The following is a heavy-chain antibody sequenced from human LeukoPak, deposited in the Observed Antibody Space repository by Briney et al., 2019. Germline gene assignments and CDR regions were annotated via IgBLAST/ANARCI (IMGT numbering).Heavy chain of an antibody. Sequence: PGGSLGLSCAASGFTFSSYAMSWVRQAPGKGLEWVSAISGSGGSTYYADSVKGRFTISRDNSKNTLYLQMNSLRAEDTAVYYCAKLSYCSSTSCLDYWGQGTLVTVSS. CDR2: ISGSGGST. CDR3: AKLSYCSSTSCLDY. CDR1: GFTFSSYA. V-gene: IGHV3-23*01. J-gene: IGHJ4*02. D-gene: IGHD2-2*01.